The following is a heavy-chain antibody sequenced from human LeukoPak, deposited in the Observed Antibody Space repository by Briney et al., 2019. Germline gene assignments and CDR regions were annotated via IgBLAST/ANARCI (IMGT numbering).Heavy chain of an antibody. V-gene: IGHV3-20*04. CDR3: ARALTTSPFYFDY. CDR1: GFAFDEHG. Sequence: PGGSLRLSCTASGFAFDEHGMSWVRQVPGKGLEWVSGINWSGGSTGYADPLRGRFTISRDNAKNSLYLQMDSLRAEDTALYYCARALTTSPFYFDYWGQGTLVTVSS. J-gene: IGHJ4*02. CDR2: INWSGGST. D-gene: IGHD2-2*01.